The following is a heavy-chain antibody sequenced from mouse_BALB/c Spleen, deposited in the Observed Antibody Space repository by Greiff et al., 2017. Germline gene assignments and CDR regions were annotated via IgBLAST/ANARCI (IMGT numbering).Heavy chain of an antibody. J-gene: IGHJ1*01. CDR2: INPYNDGT. CDR1: GYTFTSYV. D-gene: IGHD2-4*01. V-gene: IGHV1-14*01. CDR3: AKGDTMITTGLWYFDV. Sequence: VQLQQSGPELVKPGASVKMSCKASGYTFTSYVMHWVKQKPGQGLEWIGYINPYNDGTKYNEKFKGKATLTSDKSSSTAYMELSSLTSEDSAVYYCAKGDTMITTGLWYFDVWGAGTTVTVS.